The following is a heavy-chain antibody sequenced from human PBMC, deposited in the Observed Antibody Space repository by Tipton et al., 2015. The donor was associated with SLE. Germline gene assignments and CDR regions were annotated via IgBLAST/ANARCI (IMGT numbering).Heavy chain of an antibody. Sequence: TLSLTCAVYGGSFSGYYWSWIRQAPGKGLEWIGEINHSGSTNYNPSLKSRVTISVDTSKNQFSLKLSSVTAADTAVYYCARWGMGSSWGYWGQGTLVTVSS. CDR1: GGSFSGYY. V-gene: IGHV4-34*01. D-gene: IGHD6-13*01. CDR3: ARWGMGSSWGY. CDR2: INHSGST. J-gene: IGHJ4*02.